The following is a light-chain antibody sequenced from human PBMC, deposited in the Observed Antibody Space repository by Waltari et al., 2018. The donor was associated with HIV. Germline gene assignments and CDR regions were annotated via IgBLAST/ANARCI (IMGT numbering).Light chain of an antibody. J-gene: IGKJ2*02. V-gene: IGKV1-39*01. CDR2: GAT. Sequence: DIQMTQSPSSLSASVGDRVTITCRASQSINDYLNWYQQKPGRAPKLLIYGATTLERGVPSRFSCSGSGRDFTLTISSLQAEDFATYFWQQSYNMCTFGQGTKLDIK. CDR3: QQSYNMCT. CDR1: QSINDY.